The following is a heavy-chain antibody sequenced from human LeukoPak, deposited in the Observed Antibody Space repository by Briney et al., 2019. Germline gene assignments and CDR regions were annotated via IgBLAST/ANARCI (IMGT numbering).Heavy chain of an antibody. J-gene: IGHJ4*02. Sequence: GGSLRLSCAASGFTFSSYWMNWVRQAPGKGLEWVSSISSSSSYIYYADSVKGRFTISRDNAKNSLYLQMNSLRAEDTAVYYCARGGVSCSSTSCYGPYWGQGTLVTVSS. V-gene: IGHV3-21*01. CDR2: ISSSSSYI. CDR3: ARGGVSCSSTSCYGPY. D-gene: IGHD2-2*01. CDR1: GFTFSSYW.